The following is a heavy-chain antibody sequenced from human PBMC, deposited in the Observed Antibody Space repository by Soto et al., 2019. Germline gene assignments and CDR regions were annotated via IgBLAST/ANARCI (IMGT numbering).Heavy chain of an antibody. Sequence: SETLSLTCTVSGGSISSYYWSWIRQPPGKGLEWIGYIYYSGSTNYNPSLKSRVTISVDTSKNQFSLKLSSVTAADTAVYYCARGSTYYYYYYYMDVWGKGTTVTVSS. V-gene: IGHV4-59*01. CDR2: IYYSGST. CDR3: ARGSTYYYYYYYMDV. CDR1: GGSISSYY. J-gene: IGHJ6*03. D-gene: IGHD2-15*01.